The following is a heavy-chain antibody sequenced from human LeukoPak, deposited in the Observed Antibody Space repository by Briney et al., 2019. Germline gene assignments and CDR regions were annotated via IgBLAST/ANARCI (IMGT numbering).Heavy chain of an antibody. CDR2: INPNSGDT. D-gene: IGHD3-10*01. V-gene: IGHV1-2*06. J-gene: IGHJ4*02. CDR3: ARDKYYYGSGTFYSSAVFDN. CDR1: GYTFTAYY. Sequence: ASVKVSCKASGYTFTAYYLHWVRQAPGQGLEWMGRINPNSGDTEYTQKFQDGVTMTRDASTSTAYMELSGLRSGDTAVYYCARDKYYYGSGTFYSSAVFDNWGQGTLVAVSS.